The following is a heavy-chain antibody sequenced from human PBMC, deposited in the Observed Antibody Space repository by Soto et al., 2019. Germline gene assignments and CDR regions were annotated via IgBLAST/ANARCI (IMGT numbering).Heavy chain of an antibody. D-gene: IGHD3-3*01. V-gene: IGHV4-59*06. CDR1: GGSISSYY. CDR3: AASKIFGVLYYYYGMDV. CDR2: IYYSGST. J-gene: IGHJ6*02. Sequence: SETLSLTCTVSGGSISSYYWSWIRQPPGKGLEWIGYIYYSGSTYYNPSLKSRVTISVDTSKNQFSLKLSSVTAADTAVYYCAASKIFGVLYYYYGMDVWGQGTTVTVSS.